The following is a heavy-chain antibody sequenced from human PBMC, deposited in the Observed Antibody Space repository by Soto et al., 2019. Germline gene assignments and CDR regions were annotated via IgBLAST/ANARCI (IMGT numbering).Heavy chain of an antibody. D-gene: IGHD4-17*01. J-gene: IGHJ2*01. CDR1: GGSFSGYY. V-gene: IGHV4-34*01. CDR2: INHSGST. CDR3: ARELGRWVRWGYFDL. Sequence: QVQLQQWGAGLLKPSETLSLTCAVYGGSFSGYYWSWIRQPPGKGLAGSGEINHSGSTNYNPSLKSRVSISVDPSKDQFSLKLSSVTAADTAVYYCARELGRWVRWGYFDLWGRGTLVTVSS.